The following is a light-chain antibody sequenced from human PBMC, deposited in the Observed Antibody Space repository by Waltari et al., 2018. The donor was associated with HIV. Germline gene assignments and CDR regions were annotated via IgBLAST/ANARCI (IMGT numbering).Light chain of an antibody. CDR2: EVS. Sequence: QSALTQPAPVSGSPAQSTTISGTRTSSDVGGSNYVSWYQQHPGQAPKLMIYEVSNRPSGVSNRFAGSKSGNTASLTISGLQAEDEADYYCSSYTSSSTPHVVFGGGTKLTVL. CDR1: SSDVGGSNY. V-gene: IGLV2-14*01. J-gene: IGLJ2*01. CDR3: SSYTSSSTPHVV.